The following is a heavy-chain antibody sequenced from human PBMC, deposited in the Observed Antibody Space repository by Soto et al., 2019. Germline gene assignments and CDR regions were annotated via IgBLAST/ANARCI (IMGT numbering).Heavy chain of an antibody. CDR2: IYWDDDK. J-gene: IGHJ2*01. D-gene: IGHD3-10*01. CDR1: GFSLSTSGVG. Sequence: QITLKESGPTLVKPTQTLTLTCTFSGFSLSTSGVGVGWIRQPPGKALEWLALIYWDDDKRYSPSLKSRLTSTKDTPNNHVVLTMTTMDPVDTATYYCANSRWSSGSPYGYFDLWGRGTLVTVSS. V-gene: IGHV2-5*02. CDR3: ANSRWSSGSPYGYFDL.